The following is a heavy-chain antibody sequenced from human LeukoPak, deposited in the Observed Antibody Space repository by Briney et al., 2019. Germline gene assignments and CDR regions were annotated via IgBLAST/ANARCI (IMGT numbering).Heavy chain of an antibody. D-gene: IGHD1-1*01. CDR2: INHSGST. V-gene: IGHV4-34*01. Sequence: SETLSLTCAVYGGSFSGYYWSWIRQPPGKGLEWIGEINHSGSTNYNPSLKSRVIISIDTSKNQFSLKLSSVTAADTADYYCARLLPRTGTTAYYFHNDMDVWGKGTTVTISS. CDR1: GGSFSGYY. J-gene: IGHJ6*03. CDR3: ARLLPRTGTTAYYFHNDMDV.